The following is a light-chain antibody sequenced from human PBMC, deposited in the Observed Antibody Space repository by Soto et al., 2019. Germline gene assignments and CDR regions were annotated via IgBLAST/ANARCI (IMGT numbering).Light chain of an antibody. CDR1: SSDVGGYNY. CDR3: SSYTSSSTRV. V-gene: IGLV2-14*01. Sequence: QSVLTQPASVSGSPGQSITISCTGTSSDVGGYNYVSWYQHHPGKAPKLMIYEVSNRPSGVSNRFSGSKSGNTASLTISGLQAEDEADYYCSSYTSSSTRVFGTGTKLTVL. CDR2: EVS. J-gene: IGLJ1*01.